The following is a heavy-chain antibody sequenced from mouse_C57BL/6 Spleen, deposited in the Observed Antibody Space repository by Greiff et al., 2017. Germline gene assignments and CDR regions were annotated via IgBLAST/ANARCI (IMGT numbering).Heavy chain of an antibody. V-gene: IGHV5-17*01. CDR3: ASPFYYGSFFAY. CDR2: ISSGSSTI. Sequence: EVQVVESGGGLVKPGGSLTLSCAASGFTFSDYGMHWVRQAPEKGLEWVAYISSGSSTIYYADTVKGRFTISRDNAKNTLFLQMTSLRSEDTAMYYCASPFYYGSFFAYWGQGTLVTVSA. J-gene: IGHJ3*01. CDR1: GFTFSDYG. D-gene: IGHD1-1*01.